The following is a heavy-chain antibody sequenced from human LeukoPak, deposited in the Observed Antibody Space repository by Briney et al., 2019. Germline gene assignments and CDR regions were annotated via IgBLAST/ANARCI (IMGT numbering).Heavy chain of an antibody. V-gene: IGHV3-66*01. CDR1: GFTVSSNY. CDR2: IYSGGST. J-gene: IGHJ4*02. D-gene: IGHD5-12*01. Sequence: PGGSLRLSCAASGFTVSSNYMSWVRQAPGKGLEWVSVIYSGGSTYYADSVKGRFTISRDNSKNTLYLQMNSLRAEDTAVYYCARDRDGYEIYDYWGQGTLVTVSS. CDR3: ARDRDGYEIYDY.